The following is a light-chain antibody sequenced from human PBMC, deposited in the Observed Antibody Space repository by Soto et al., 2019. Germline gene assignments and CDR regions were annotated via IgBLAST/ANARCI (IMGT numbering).Light chain of an antibody. CDR3: QEYGSSRT. J-gene: IGKJ1*01. Sequence: EIVLTQSPGALSLSPGERATLSCRATQSVSSSYLAWYQQKPGQAPRLLIYGASSRATGIPDRFSGSGSGTDFTLTISRLESEDSAVYYCQEYGSSRTFGQGTKVDIK. CDR2: GAS. CDR1: QSVSSSY. V-gene: IGKV3-20*01.